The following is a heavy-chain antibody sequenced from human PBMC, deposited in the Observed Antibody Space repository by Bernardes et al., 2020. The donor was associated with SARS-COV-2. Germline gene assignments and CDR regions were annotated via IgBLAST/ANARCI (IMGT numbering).Heavy chain of an antibody. D-gene: IGHD6-19*01. CDR2: ISSRGDTM. Sequence: GGSLRLSCAASGFIFSDYPFNWVRKAPGKGLEWISYISSRGDTMYYADSVKGRFTISRDNAKNSLYLQMNSLRGEDTSVYYCARQQWLVKKFDHWGQGTLVTVSS. V-gene: IGHV3-48*01. CDR1: GFIFSDYP. CDR3: ARQQWLVKKFDH. J-gene: IGHJ4*02.